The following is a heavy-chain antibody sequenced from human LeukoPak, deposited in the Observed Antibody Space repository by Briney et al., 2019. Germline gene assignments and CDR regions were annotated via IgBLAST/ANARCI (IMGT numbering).Heavy chain of an antibody. D-gene: IGHD3-3*01. V-gene: IGHV4-38-2*01. CDR1: GYSISSGYY. J-gene: IGHJ6*03. CDR3: ARPIFQPSGYYYYHMDV. CDR2: IYHSGST. Sequence: SETLSLTCAVSGYSISSGYYWGWIRQPPGKGLEWIGSIYHSGSTYYNPYLKSRVTISVDTSKNQFSLKLSSVTAADTAVYYCARPIFQPSGYYYYHMDVWGKGTTVTVSS.